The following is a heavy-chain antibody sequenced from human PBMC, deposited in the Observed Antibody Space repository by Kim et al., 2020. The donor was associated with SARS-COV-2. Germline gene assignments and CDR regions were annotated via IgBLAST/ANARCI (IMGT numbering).Heavy chain of an antibody. Sequence: SETLSLTCTVSGDSINSSNYYWGWIRQPPGKGLEWIGSIYYSGSTYYNPSLKSRVIISVDTSKNQFSLKLGSVTAADTAVYYCAGYGSGTYYTYFAYYNNMDVWGQGTTVTVSS. CDR3: AGYGSGTYYTYFAYYNNMDV. CDR1: GDSINSSNYY. J-gene: IGHJ6*02. V-gene: IGHV4-39*01. CDR2: IYYSGST. D-gene: IGHD3-10*01.